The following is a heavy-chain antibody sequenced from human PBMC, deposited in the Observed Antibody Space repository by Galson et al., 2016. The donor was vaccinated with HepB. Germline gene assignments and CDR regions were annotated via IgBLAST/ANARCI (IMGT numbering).Heavy chain of an antibody. J-gene: IGHJ6*02. D-gene: IGHD3-10*01. CDR2: IYHGGTT. CDR1: GGSISSTHR. CDR3: ARWDGSGYKGYYGLDG. Sequence: SETLSLTCAVSGGSISSTHRWSWVRQPPGKGLEWIGHIYHGGTTNYNPSLKSRVTISLDQSENQFSLRLSSVTAADTAVYYCARWDGSGYKGYYGLDGWGQGTTVTVSS. V-gene: IGHV4-4*02.